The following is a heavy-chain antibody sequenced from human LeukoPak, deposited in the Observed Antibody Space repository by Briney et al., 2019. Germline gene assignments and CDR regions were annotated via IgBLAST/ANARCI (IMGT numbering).Heavy chain of an antibody. J-gene: IGHJ6*03. V-gene: IGHV3-15*01. D-gene: IGHD4-17*01. CDR3: LYTHYGDYYYYYYMDV. Sequence: GGSLRLSCAASGFTFSNAWMSWVRQAPGKGLEWVGRIKSKTDGGTTDYAAPVKGRFTISRDDSKNTLYLQMNSLKTEDTAVYYCLYTHYGDYYYYYYMDVWGKGTTVTVSS. CDR2: IKSKTDGGTT. CDR1: GFTFSNAW.